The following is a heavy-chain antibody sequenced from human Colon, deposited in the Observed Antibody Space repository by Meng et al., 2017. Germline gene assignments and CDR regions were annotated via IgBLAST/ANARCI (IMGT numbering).Heavy chain of an antibody. Sequence: VQRRESGPGLVKPSQTLSLPSPVPGASISREAFYWGWIRQPPGKGLEWIGYMHYSGIANYNPSLNSRIAISVDTSKNHFSLKLSSVTAADTAVYYCARYRYDSSSYSNFFDPWGQGTLVTVSS. V-gene: IGHV4-31*03. CDR1: GASISREAFY. CDR3: ARYRYDSSSYSNFFDP. D-gene: IGHD3-22*01. CDR2: MHYSGIA. J-gene: IGHJ5*02.